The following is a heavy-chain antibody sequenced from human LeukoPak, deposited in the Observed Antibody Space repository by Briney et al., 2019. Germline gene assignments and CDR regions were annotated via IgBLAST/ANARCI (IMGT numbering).Heavy chain of an antibody. Sequence: GGSLRLSCAASGFTFSSYGMHWVRQAPGKGLEWVAVISYDGSNKYYADSVKGRFTISRDNSKNTLYLQMNSLRAEDTAMYYCAKDHGGYWGQGTLVTVSS. D-gene: IGHD3-10*01. CDR3: AKDHGGY. CDR2: ISYDGSNK. CDR1: GFTFSSYG. J-gene: IGHJ4*02. V-gene: IGHV3-30*18.